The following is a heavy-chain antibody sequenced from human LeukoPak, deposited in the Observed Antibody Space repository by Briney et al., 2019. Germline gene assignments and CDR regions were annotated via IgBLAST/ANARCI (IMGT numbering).Heavy chain of an antibody. D-gene: IGHD3-3*01. J-gene: IGHJ5*02. CDR2: IYYSGST. CDR3: ARAEGGDFWSGRNWFDP. Sequence: PSETLSLTCTVSGGSISSYYWSWIRQPPGKGLEWIGYIYYSGSTNYNPSFKSRVTISVDTSKNQFSLKLSSVTAADTAVYYCARAEGGDFWSGRNWFDPWGQGTLVTVSS. CDR1: GGSISSYY. V-gene: IGHV4-59*01.